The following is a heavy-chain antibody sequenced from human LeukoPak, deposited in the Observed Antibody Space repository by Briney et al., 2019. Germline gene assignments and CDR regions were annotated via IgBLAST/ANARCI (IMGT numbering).Heavy chain of an antibody. CDR1: GGSISSYY. V-gene: IGHV4-59*01. J-gene: IGHJ4*02. Sequence: PSETLSLTCTVSGGSISSYYWSWIRQPPGKGLEWIGYMYYSGSTNYNPSLKSRVTISVDTSKNQFSLKLSSVTAADTAMYYCARQSALFDYWGQGILATVSS. D-gene: IGHD6-25*01. CDR2: MYYSGST. CDR3: ARQSALFDY.